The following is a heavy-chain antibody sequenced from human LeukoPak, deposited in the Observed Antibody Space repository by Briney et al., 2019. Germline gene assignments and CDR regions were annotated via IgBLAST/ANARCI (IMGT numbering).Heavy chain of an antibody. CDR3: ARSRQSLTTPDY. CDR2: ISSSGSTI. CDR1: GFTFSDYY. Sequence: GGSLRPSCAASGFTFSDYYMSWNRQAPGKGLEWVSYISSSGSTIYYADSVKGRFTISRDNAKNSLYLQMNSLRAEDTAVYYCARSRQSLTTPDYWGQGTLVTVSS. J-gene: IGHJ4*02. V-gene: IGHV3-11*04. D-gene: IGHD3-16*02.